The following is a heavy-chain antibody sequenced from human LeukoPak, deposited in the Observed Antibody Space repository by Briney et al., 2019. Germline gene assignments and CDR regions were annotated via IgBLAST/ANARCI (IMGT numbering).Heavy chain of an antibody. CDR1: GGSISSSSYY. V-gene: IGHV4-39*07. D-gene: IGHD3-22*01. J-gene: IGHJ4*02. Sequence: SETLSLTCTVSGGSISSSSYYWGWIRQPPGKGLEWIGEINHSGSTNYNPSLKSRVTISVDTSKNQFSLKLSSVTAADTAVYYCARAGFYYYDSSGYYYFDYWGQGTLVTVSS. CDR3: ARAGFYYYDSSGYYYFDY. CDR2: INHSGST.